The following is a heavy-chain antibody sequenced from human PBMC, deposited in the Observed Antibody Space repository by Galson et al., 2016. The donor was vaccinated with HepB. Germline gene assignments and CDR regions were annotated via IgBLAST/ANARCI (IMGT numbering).Heavy chain of an antibody. CDR2: IYYSGST. V-gene: IGHV4-59*01. CDR3: ARGDLLYLDY. D-gene: IGHD1-26*01. Sequence: SETLSLTCTVSGGSISIYYWSWIRQPPGKGLEWIGYIYYSGSTNHNPSLKSRVTISVDTSKNQFSLKLSSVTAADTAVYYCARGDLLYLDYWGQGTLVTVSP. CDR1: GGSISIYY. J-gene: IGHJ4*02.